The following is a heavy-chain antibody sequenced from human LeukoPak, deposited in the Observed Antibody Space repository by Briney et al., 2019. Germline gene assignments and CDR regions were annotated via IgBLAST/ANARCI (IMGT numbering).Heavy chain of an antibody. Sequence: ASVKVSCKASGYSFINNGINWVRQAPGQGLEWMGWISPYNGNTNFAQKLQGRVTLTTDTSTSTAYLELRSLRSDDTAVYYCARERYSSSWFPPTYYGMDVWGQGTTVTVSS. CDR3: ARERYSSSWFPPTYYGMDV. CDR1: GYSFINNG. V-gene: IGHV1-18*01. D-gene: IGHD6-13*01. J-gene: IGHJ6*02. CDR2: ISPYNGNT.